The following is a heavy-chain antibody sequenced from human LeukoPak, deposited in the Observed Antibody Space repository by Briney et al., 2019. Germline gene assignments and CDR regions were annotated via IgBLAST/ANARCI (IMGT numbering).Heavy chain of an antibody. CDR3: ARGVLGATKKVTAIPTYYFDY. CDR2: IYHSGST. V-gene: IGHV4-30-2*01. Sequence: SETLSLTYAVSGGSISSGGYSWSWIRQPPGKGLEWIGYIYHSGSTYYNPSLKSRVTISVDRSKNQFSLKLSSVTAADTAVYYCARGVLGATKKVTAIPTYYFDYWGQGTLVTVSS. D-gene: IGHD2-21*02. CDR1: GGSISSGGYS. J-gene: IGHJ4*02.